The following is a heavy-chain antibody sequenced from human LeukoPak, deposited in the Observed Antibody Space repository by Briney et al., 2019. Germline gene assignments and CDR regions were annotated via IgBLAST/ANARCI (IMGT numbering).Heavy chain of an antibody. CDR2: VSSSSSYT. J-gene: IGHJ5*02. Sequence: GGSLRLSCAASGFTFSDYYMNWIRQAPGKGLEWVSDVSSSSSYTNYADSVKGRFSISRDNAKNSLYLQMNSLRAEDTAVYYCARTLGITMVRGNPPRWFDPWGQGTLVTVSS. CDR1: GFTFSDYY. V-gene: IGHV3-11*03. CDR3: ARTLGITMVRGNPPRWFDP. D-gene: IGHD3-10*01.